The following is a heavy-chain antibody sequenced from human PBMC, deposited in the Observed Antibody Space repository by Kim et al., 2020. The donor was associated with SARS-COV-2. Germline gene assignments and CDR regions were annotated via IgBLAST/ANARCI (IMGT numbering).Heavy chain of an antibody. D-gene: IGHD3-10*01. CDR3: ARVEGGSGSYSFDY. V-gene: IGHV1-18*01. Sequence: AQTLQGIVTMTTDTSTSTAYMELRSLRSDDTAVYYCARVEGGSGSYSFDYWGQGTLVTVSS. J-gene: IGHJ4*02.